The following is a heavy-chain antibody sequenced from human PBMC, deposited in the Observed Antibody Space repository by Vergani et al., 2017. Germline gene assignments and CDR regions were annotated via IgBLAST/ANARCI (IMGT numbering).Heavy chain of an antibody. J-gene: IGHJ3*02. CDR2: IYCSGST. Sequence: QVQLQESGPGLVKPSETLSLTCTVSGGSISSYYWSWVRQPPGKGLEWIGYIYCSGSTNYNPSLKSRVTISVDKSKNQFSQELSSVTAADTAVYYCARNPYCGGDCYSDAFDIWGQGTMVTVSS. D-gene: IGHD2-21*02. V-gene: IGHV4-59*01. CDR1: GGSISSYY. CDR3: ARNPYCGGDCYSDAFDI.